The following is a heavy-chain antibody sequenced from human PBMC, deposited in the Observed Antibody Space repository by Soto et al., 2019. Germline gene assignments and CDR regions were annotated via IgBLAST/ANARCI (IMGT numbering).Heavy chain of an antibody. D-gene: IGHD4-17*01. V-gene: IGHV4-59*08. CDR1: GGSISSYY. J-gene: IGHJ4*02. CDR2: IYYSGST. CDR3: ARHHLTYGDYGASYYFDY. Sequence: QVQLQESGPGLVKPSETLSLTCTVSGGSISSYYWSWIRQPPGKGLEWIGYIYYSGSTNYNPSLKSRVTISGDTSKTQFSLKRSSVTAADTAVYYCARHHLTYGDYGASYYFDYWGQGTLVTVSS.